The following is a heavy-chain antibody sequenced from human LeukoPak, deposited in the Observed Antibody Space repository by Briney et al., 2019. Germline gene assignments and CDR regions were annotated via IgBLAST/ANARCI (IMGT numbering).Heavy chain of an antibody. CDR3: AKDLWFGELRGTYDY. CDR1: GFTFSNYA. CDR2: ISGSGAYT. D-gene: IGHD3-10*01. Sequence: AGGSLRLSCAASGFTFSNYAMSWVRQAPGKGLEWVSAISGSGAYTYYADSVKGRFTSSRDNSKNTLYLQMNSLRAEDTAVYYCAKDLWFGELRGTYDYWGQGTLVTVSS. J-gene: IGHJ4*02. V-gene: IGHV3-23*01.